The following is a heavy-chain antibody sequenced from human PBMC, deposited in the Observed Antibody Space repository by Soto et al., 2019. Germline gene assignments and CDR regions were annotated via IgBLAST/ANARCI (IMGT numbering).Heavy chain of an antibody. V-gene: IGHV1-3*01. CDR1: GYTLTSYA. Sequence: ASVKVSCKASGYTLTSYAMHWVRQAPGQRLEWMGWITAGNGNTKYSQKFQGRVTITRDTSASTAYMELSSLTSDDTAVYYCASQIGATIVASVAFDSWGQGTRVTVSS. D-gene: IGHD5-12*01. J-gene: IGHJ3*02. CDR3: ASQIGATIVASVAFDS. CDR2: ITAGNGNT.